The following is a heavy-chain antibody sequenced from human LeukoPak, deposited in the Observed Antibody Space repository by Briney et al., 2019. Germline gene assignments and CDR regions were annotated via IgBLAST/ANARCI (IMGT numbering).Heavy chain of an antibody. CDR3: ASSRRAAARSYFAY. Sequence: GASVKVSCKASGGTFSSYAISWVRQAPGQGLEWMGGIIPIFGTANYAQKFQGRVTITADKSTSTAYMELSSLRSEDTAVYYCASSRRAAARSYFAYWGQGTLVTVSS. CDR2: IIPIFGTA. D-gene: IGHD6-13*01. J-gene: IGHJ4*02. V-gene: IGHV1-69*06. CDR1: GGTFSSYA.